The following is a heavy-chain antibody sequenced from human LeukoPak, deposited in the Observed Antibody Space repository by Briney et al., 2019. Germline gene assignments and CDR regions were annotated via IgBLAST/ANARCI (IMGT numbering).Heavy chain of an antibody. CDR3: ARGIAAAGPL. Sequence: GGSLRLSCAASGFTFDDYTMHWVRQAPGKGLEWVSLIKGRFTISRDNAKNSLYLQMNSLRAEDTALYYCARGIAAAGPLWGKGTTVTVSS. CDR2: I. V-gene: IGHV3-43*01. D-gene: IGHD6-25*01. CDR1: GFTFDDYT. J-gene: IGHJ6*04.